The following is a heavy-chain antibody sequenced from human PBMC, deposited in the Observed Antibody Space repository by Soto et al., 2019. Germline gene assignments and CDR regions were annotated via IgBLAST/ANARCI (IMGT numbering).Heavy chain of an antibody. D-gene: IGHD3-3*01. Sequence: SETLSLTCAVYGGSFSGYYWSWIRQPPGKGLEWIGEINHSGSTNYNPSLKSRVTISVDTSKNQFSLKLSSVTAADTAVYYCARGPVLRFLEWLGGLDYWGQGTLVTVSS. CDR1: GGSFSGYY. V-gene: IGHV4-34*01. J-gene: IGHJ4*02. CDR2: INHSGST. CDR3: ARGPVLRFLEWLGGLDY.